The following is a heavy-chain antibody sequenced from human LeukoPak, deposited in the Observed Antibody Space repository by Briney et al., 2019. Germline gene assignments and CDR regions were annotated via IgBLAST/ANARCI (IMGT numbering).Heavy chain of an antibody. D-gene: IGHD3-9*01. J-gene: IGHJ4*02. CDR2: IKTDGSET. Sequence: RGSLRLSCAASGFTFNNYWLSWVRQASGKGLEWVANIKTDGSETYYVDAVKGRFTISRDNAKNSLYLQMNNLRVEDTAVYYCVRNLPGAGYWGQGTLVIVSS. CDR3: VRNLPGAGY. V-gene: IGHV3-7*01. CDR1: GFTFNNYW.